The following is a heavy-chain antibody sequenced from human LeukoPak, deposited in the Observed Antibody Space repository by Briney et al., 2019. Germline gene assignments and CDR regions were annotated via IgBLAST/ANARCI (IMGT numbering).Heavy chain of an antibody. CDR1: TFTFSSYG. CDR3: AKGRSGNYYAFDY. Sequence: PGGSLRLSCGASTFTFSSYGMSWVRQAPGKGLEWVSAISGSGGSTYYADSVKGRFTISRDNSKNTLSLQMNSLRAEDTAVYYCAKGRSGNYYAFDYWGQGTLVTVSS. CDR2: ISGSGGST. J-gene: IGHJ4*02. V-gene: IGHV3-23*01. D-gene: IGHD1-26*01.